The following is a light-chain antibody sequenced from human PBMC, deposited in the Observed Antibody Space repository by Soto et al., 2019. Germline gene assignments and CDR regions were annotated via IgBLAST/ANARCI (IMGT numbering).Light chain of an antibody. CDR2: AAS. V-gene: IGKV1-27*01. CDR3: EKYDSVPWT. CDR1: QDISNS. Sequence: DIQMTQSPSSLSASVGDRVTITCRASQDISNSLAWYQQKPGNAPKLLIYAASTLQSGVPSRFSGSGSGTDFTLTISSLQPEDFATYYCEKYDSVPWTFGPGTKVEIK. J-gene: IGKJ3*01.